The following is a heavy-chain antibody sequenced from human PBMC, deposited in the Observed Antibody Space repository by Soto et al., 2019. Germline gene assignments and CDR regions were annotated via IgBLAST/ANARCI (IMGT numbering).Heavy chain of an antibody. CDR3: ARLGYDSSGYYDRWFDP. J-gene: IGHJ5*02. CDR2: IYYSGRT. CDR1: GGSIHRRSYY. D-gene: IGHD3-22*01. Sequence: QLQLQESGPGLLKPSGTLSLTCNVSGGSIHRRSYYWGWISQRPGNGLEWIGSIYYSGRTYYNPSLKIRVPLTVDTTKNQFALNVSSVTAADTAVYYWARLGYDSSGYYDRWFDPLGDGTLVIVSS. V-gene: IGHV4-39*01.